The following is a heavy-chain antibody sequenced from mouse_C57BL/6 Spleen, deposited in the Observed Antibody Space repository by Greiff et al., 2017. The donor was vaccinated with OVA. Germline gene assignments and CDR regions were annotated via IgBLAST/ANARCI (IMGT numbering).Heavy chain of an antibody. CDR2: IRLKSDNYAT. V-gene: IGHV6-3*01. D-gene: IGHD2-1*01. Sequence: EVKVEESGGGLVQPGGSMKLSCVASGFTFSNYWMNWVRQSPEKGLEWVAQIRLKSDNYATHYAESVKGRFTISRDDSKSSVYLQMNNLRAEDTGIYYCTGEGGNSNFDYWGQGTTLTVSS. CDR3: TGEGGNSNFDY. J-gene: IGHJ2*01. CDR1: GFTFSNYW.